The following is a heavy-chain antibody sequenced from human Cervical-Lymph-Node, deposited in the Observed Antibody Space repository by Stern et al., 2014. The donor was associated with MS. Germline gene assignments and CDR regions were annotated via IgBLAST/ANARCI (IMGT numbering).Heavy chain of an antibody. Sequence: VQLVESGGGVVQPGRSLSLSCVASGFTFSTYAMHWVRQAPGKGLEWLAFVSYDVTQRNSTDSVKARFTISRDNSKNTLYLHMNSLRDEDTAVYFCARGGRGVGLEYWGQGALVTVSS. D-gene: IGHD3-10*01. CDR3: ARGGRGVGLEY. CDR2: VSYDVTQR. V-gene: IGHV3-30-3*01. CDR1: GFTFSTYA. J-gene: IGHJ4*02.